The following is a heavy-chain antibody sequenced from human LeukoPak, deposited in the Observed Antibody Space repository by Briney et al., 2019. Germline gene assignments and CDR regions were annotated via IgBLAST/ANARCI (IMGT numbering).Heavy chain of an antibody. CDR2: IYYSGST. CDR3: ARGYSTSYYFDY. CDR1: GGSISSSSYY. V-gene: IGHV4-39*07. D-gene: IGHD5-18*01. Sequence: TSETLSLTCTVSGGSISSSSYYWGWIRQPPGKGLEWIGSIYYSGSTNYNPSLKSRVTISVDTSKNQFSLKLSSVTAADTAVYYCARGYSTSYYFDYWGQGTLVTVSS. J-gene: IGHJ4*02.